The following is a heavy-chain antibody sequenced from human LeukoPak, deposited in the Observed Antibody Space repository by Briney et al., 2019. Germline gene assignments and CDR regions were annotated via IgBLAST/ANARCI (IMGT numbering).Heavy chain of an antibody. CDR2: IGTAGDT. CDR3: ARELGMVRGNYYYGMDV. V-gene: IGHV3-13*01. Sequence: GGSLRLSCAASGFTFSSYDMHWVRQATGKGLEWVSAIGTAGDTYYPGSVKGRFTISRENAKNSLYLQMNSLRAGDTAVYYCARELGMVRGNYYYGMDVWGQGTTVTVSS. D-gene: IGHD3-10*01. CDR1: GFTFSSYD. J-gene: IGHJ6*02.